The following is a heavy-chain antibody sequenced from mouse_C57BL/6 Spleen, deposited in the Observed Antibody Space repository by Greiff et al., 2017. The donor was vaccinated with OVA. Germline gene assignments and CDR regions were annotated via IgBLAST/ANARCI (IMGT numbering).Heavy chain of an antibody. CDR2: ISGGGGNT. V-gene: IGHV5-9*01. Sequence: EVKLQESGGGLVKPGGSLKLSCAASGFTFSSYTMSWVRQTPEKRLEWVATISGGGGNTYYPDSVKGRFTISRDNAKNTLYLQMSSLRSEDTALYYCARHSSPYGNFYFDYWGQGTTLTVSS. J-gene: IGHJ2*01. CDR3: ARHSSPYGNFYFDY. D-gene: IGHD2-1*01. CDR1: GFTFSSYT.